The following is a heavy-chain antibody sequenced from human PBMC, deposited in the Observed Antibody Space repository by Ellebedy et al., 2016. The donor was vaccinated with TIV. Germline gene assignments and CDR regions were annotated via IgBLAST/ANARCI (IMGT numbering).Heavy chain of an antibody. Sequence: SETLSLTCSVSGDSISSDHWWNWVRQPPGKGLEWIGEIYHFGTTNNNPSLKSRVTMSVDKSKNQFSLILSSVTAADTALYYCAKDTGTGALDIWGQGTMVTVSS. CDR1: GDSISSDHW. CDR3: AKDTGTGALDI. D-gene: IGHD3-10*01. J-gene: IGHJ3*02. V-gene: IGHV4-4*02. CDR2: IYHFGTT.